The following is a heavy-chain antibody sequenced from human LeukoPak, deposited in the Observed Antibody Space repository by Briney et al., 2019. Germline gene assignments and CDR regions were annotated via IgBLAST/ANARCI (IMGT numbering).Heavy chain of an antibody. D-gene: IGHD6-13*01. CDR1: GVSISSGAYY. V-gene: IGHV4-31*03. CDR2: IYYGGST. J-gene: IGHJ4*02. CDR3: ARAGIAAAGGGY. Sequence: SQTLSLTCTVSGVSISSGAYYWSWLRQHPGKGLEWVGCIYYGGSTYYNPALKRRVTISVDTPNKQFSLKQSSMTAVKTVVYYCARAGIAAAGGGYWGQGTLVTVSS.